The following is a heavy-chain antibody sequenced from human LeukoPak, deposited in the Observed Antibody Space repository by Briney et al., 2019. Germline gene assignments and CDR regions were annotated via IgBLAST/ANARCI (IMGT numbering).Heavy chain of an antibody. Sequence: GASVKVSCKVSGYTLAELSMHWVRQAPGKGLEWMGGFDPEDGETIYAQKFQGRVTMTEDTSTDTAYMELSSLRSEDTAVYYCATDYGGNSDAFDIWGQGTMVTVSS. V-gene: IGHV1-24*01. D-gene: IGHD4-23*01. J-gene: IGHJ3*02. CDR2: FDPEDGET. CDR1: GYTLAELS. CDR3: ATDYGGNSDAFDI.